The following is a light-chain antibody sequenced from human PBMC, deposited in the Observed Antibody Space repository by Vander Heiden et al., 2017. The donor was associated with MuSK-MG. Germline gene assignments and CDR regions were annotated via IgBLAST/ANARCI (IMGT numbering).Light chain of an antibody. J-gene: IGKJ1*01. CDR1: QGINNY. CDR2: AAS. CDR3: QQYYSYPPT. V-gene: IGKV1-16*02. Sequence: DIQMTQSPSSVSASVGDRVTITCRASQGINNYLAWFQQKPGKAPKSLIYAASSLQSGVPSKFSGSGSVIDFTLTISLQSEDFATYYCQQYYSYPPTFGQGTKVE.